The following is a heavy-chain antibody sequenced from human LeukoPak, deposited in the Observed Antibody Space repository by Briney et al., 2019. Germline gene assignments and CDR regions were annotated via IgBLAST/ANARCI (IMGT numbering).Heavy chain of an antibody. CDR1: GFTFSNYA. J-gene: IGHJ4*02. Sequence: GGSLRLSCVVPGFTFSNYAMSWVRQAPGKGLEWVSSISGSGGSTYYADSVKGRFTISRDNSKKTLYLQMNSLTAEDTALYYCAKNRLYNDYWGQGTLVTVSS. CDR3: AKNRLYNDY. D-gene: IGHD3-16*02. CDR2: ISGSGGST. V-gene: IGHV3-23*01.